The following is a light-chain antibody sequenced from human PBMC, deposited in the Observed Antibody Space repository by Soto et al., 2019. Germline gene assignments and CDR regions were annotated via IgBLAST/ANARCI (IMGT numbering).Light chain of an antibody. CDR2: DAS. CDR3: QQRSSWPALT. CDR1: QSVRNY. V-gene: IGKV3-11*01. Sequence: EIVLTQSPATLSLSPGERATLSCRASQSVRNYLAWYQQKPGQAPRLLIYDASSRATGIPARFSGSGSGTDFTLTISGVEPEDFAVYYCQQRSSWPALTFGGGTNVEIK. J-gene: IGKJ4*01.